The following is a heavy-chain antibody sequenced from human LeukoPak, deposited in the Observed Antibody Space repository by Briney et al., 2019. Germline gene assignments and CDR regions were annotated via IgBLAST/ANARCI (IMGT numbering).Heavy chain of an antibody. D-gene: IGHD5-18*01. CDR3: AARGYSYGNNIRDY. V-gene: IGHV1-18*01. CDR1: GYTVTSYG. CDR2: ISAYNGNT. Sequence: GASVKVSCKASGYTVTSYGISRVRQAPGQGLEWMGWISAYNGNTNYAQKLQGRVTMTTDTSTSTAYMELRSLRSDNTAVYYCAARGYSYGNNIRDYWGQGTLVTVSS. J-gene: IGHJ4*02.